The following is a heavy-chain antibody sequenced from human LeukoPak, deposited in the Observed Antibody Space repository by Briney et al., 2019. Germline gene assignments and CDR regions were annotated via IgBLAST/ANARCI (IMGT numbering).Heavy chain of an antibody. CDR2: IKQDGSEK. J-gene: IGHJ3*02. CDR3: ARDKPDDYVWGSYRRAYAFDI. D-gene: IGHD3-16*02. Sequence: GGSLRLSCAASGFTFSSYAMHWVRQAPGKGLEWVANIKQDGSEKYYVDSVKGRFTISRDNAKNSLYLQMNSLRAEDTALYYCARDKPDDYVWGSYRRAYAFDIWGQGTMVTVSS. V-gene: IGHV3-7*03. CDR1: GFTFSSYA.